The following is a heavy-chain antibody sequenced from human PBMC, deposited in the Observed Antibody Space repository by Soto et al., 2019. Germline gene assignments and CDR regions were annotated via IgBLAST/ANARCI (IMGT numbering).Heavy chain of an antibody. V-gene: IGHV3-30*18. J-gene: IGHJ4*02. CDR3: ANDSVVVVVAATFGYFDY. Sequence: GGSLRLSCAASGFTFSSYGMHWVRQAPGKGLEWVAVISYDGSNKYYADSVKGRFTISRDNSKNTLYLQMNSLRAEDTAVYYCANDSVVVVVAATFGYFDYWGQGTLVTVSS. CDR1: GFTFSSYG. D-gene: IGHD2-15*01. CDR2: ISYDGSNK.